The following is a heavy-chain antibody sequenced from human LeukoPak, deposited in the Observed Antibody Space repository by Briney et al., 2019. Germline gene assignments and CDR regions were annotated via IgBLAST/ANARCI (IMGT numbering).Heavy chain of an antibody. CDR1: GFTFSSYG. D-gene: IGHD2/OR15-2a*01. CDR2: IWYDGSNK. Sequence: PGRSLRLSCAASGFTFSSYGMHWVRQAPGKGLEWVAVIWYDGSNKYYADSVKGRFTISRDNSKNTLYLQMNGLRAEDTAVYYCARDGGDGGFCDYWGQGTLVTVSS. CDR3: ARDGGDGGFCDY. V-gene: IGHV3-33*01. J-gene: IGHJ4*02.